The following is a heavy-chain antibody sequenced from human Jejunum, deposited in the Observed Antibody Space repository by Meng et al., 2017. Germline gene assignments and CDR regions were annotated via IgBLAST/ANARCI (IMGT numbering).Heavy chain of an antibody. V-gene: IGHV3-23*01. CDR2: ISGSGGSI. D-gene: IGHD2-8*01. CDR1: GFTFSNSA. J-gene: IGHJ4*02. CDR3: AQLVSY. Sequence: GESLKISCAASGFTFSNSAMSWVRQAPGKGLEWVSVISGSGGSIYYADSVKGRFTISRDNSKNTLYLQMNSLRAEDTAVYCCAQLVSYWGQGTLVTVSS.